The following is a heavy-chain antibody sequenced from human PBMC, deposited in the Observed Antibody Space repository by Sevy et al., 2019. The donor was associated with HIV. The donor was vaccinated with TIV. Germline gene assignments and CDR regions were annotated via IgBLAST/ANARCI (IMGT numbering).Heavy chain of an antibody. Sequence: SETLSLTCTVSGGSISSGGYYWSWIRQHPGKGLEWIGYIYYSGSTYYNPSLKSRVTISVDTSKNQFSLRLSSVTAADTAVYYWAIGYCSGDSCYSGGTDWFDPWGQGTLVTVSS. CDR2: IYYSGST. CDR1: GGSISSGGYY. V-gene: IGHV4-31*03. D-gene: IGHD2-15*01. J-gene: IGHJ5*02. CDR3: AIGYCSGDSCYSGGTDWFDP.